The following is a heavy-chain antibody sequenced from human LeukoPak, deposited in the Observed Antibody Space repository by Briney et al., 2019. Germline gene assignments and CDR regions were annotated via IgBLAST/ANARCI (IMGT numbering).Heavy chain of an antibody. Sequence: GGSLRLSCAASGFTFSSYWMHWVRQAPGKGLVWVSRINTDGSSTSYADSVKGRFTISRDNAKNTLYLQMNSLRAEDTAVYYCAREPAYYDFWSGSPDAFDIWGQGTMVTVSS. D-gene: IGHD3-3*01. V-gene: IGHV3-74*01. J-gene: IGHJ3*02. CDR2: INTDGSST. CDR1: GFTFSSYW. CDR3: AREPAYYDFWSGSPDAFDI.